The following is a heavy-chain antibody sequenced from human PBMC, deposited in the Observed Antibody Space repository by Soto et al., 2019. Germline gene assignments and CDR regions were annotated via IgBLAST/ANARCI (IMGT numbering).Heavy chain of an antibody. D-gene: IGHD6-13*01. J-gene: IGHJ6*02. CDR2: ISSSSSYI. V-gene: IGHV3-21*01. Sequence: VQLVESGGGLPQPGGSLRLSCAASGFTFSNYWMHWVRQAPGKGLVWVSSISSSSSYIYYADSVKGRFTISRDNAKNSLYLQMNSLRAEDTAVYYCARCQFRQQLVLRNGMDVWGQGTTVTVSS. CDR1: GFTFSNYW. CDR3: ARCQFRQQLVLRNGMDV.